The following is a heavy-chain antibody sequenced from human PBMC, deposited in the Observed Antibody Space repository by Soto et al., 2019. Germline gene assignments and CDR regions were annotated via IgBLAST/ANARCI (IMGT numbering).Heavy chain of an antibody. V-gene: IGHV4-59*01. J-gene: IGHJ6*03. CDR2: TFHSGST. CDR3: AREMASSGAPYHYMDV. CDR1: GGSFTSYF. D-gene: IGHD6-13*01. Sequence: QVQLQESGPGLVKPSETLSLTCTVSGGSFTSYFWSWIRQAPGKGLEWIGYTFHSGSTNYNPSLKSRVTISVDASKYQFSLEVNSVTAADTAVYFCAREMASSGAPYHYMDVWGNGTTVTVSS.